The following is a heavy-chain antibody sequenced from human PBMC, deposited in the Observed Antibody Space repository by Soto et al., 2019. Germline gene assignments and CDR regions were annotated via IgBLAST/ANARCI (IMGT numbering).Heavy chain of an antibody. D-gene: IGHD2-2*01. Sequence: EVRLLESGGGWVQPGWSLRLSCEASGFTFGNYAMTWVRQGPGRGLEWVSALSGSSLNTYYADSVKGRFTISRDNSKNTMNLERNSLRVNDTAVYYCTTKFFLSTRNPPEGVWGQVTPVAVSS. J-gene: IGHJ6*02. V-gene: IGHV3-23*01. CDR2: LSGSSLNT. CDR3: TTKFFLSTRNPPEGV. CDR1: GFTFGNYA.